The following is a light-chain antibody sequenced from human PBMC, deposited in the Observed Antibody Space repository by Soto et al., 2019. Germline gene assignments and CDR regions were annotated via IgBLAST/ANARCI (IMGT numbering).Light chain of an antibody. CDR3: QQNFSIPIT. CDR1: QSISTY. J-gene: IGKJ5*01. Sequence: DIQMTQSPSSLSASVGDRVTITCRASQSISTYLNWHHQKPGKAPDLLIYAASSLKSGVPSRFSGSGSGTHFTLTITGLQPADFATYYCQQNFSIPITFGQGTQLEIK. V-gene: IGKV1-39*01. CDR2: AAS.